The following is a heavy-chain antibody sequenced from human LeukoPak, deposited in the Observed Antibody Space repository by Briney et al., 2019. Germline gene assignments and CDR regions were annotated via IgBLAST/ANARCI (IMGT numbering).Heavy chain of an antibody. Sequence: SVKVSCKASGGTFSSYAISWVRQAPGQGLEWMGRIIPILGIANYAQKFQGRVTITADKSTSTAYMELSSLRSEDTAVYYCARATIVVGTYGMDVSGQGTTVTVSS. CDR2: IIPILGIA. J-gene: IGHJ6*02. CDR3: ARATIVVGTYGMDV. V-gene: IGHV1-69*04. CDR1: GGTFSSYA. D-gene: IGHD2-15*01.